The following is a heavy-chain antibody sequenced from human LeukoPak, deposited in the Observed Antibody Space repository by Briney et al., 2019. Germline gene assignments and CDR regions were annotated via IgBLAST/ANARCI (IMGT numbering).Heavy chain of an antibody. Sequence: ASVKVSCKASGYTFTSYGISWVRQAPGQGLEWMGWISAYNGNTNYAQKLQGRVTMTTDTSTGTAYMELRSLRSDDTAVYYCARSARDDDCGGDCYDYWGQGTLVTVSS. CDR3: ARSARDDDCGGDCYDY. D-gene: IGHD2-21*01. J-gene: IGHJ4*02. CDR2: ISAYNGNT. CDR1: GYTFTSYG. V-gene: IGHV1-18*01.